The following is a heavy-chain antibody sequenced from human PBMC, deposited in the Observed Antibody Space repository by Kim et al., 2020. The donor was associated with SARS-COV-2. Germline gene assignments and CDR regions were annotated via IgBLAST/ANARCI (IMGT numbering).Heavy chain of an antibody. J-gene: IGHJ4*01. CDR2: ISGSGGST. CDR3: ATYDFWSGYRAFDY. Sequence: GGSLRLSCAASGITFSSQAMSWVRQVPGKGLEWVSAISGSGGSTYYADSLKGRFTIFRDNSKNTLYLEMNSLRAEDTAVYHCATYDFWSGYRAFDYWG. V-gene: IGHV3-23*01. D-gene: IGHD3-3*01. CDR1: GITFSSQA.